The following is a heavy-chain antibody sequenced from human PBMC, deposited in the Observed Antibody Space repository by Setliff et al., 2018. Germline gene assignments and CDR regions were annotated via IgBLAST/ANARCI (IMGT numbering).Heavy chain of an antibody. CDR2: VSPIDDGKP. CDR1: GYSFTSYD. CDR3: ARINFYVSSGYYYAPDF. D-gene: IGHD3-22*01. J-gene: IGHJ4*02. V-gene: IGHV1-8*01. Sequence: ASVKVSCKASGYSFTSYDINWVRLAAGQGLEWMGWVSPIDDGKPGYAQKFQGRVTITWVTSISAAYMELSSLRSEDTAVYYCARINFYVSSGYYYAPDFWGQGTLVTVSS.